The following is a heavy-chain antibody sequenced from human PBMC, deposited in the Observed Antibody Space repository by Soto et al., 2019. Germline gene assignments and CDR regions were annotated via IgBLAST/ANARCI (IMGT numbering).Heavy chain of an antibody. D-gene: IGHD2-15*01. CDR3: ARAREVVAARIYYYDMDV. CDR2: INHSGST. J-gene: IGHJ6*02. CDR1: GESFSAYY. V-gene: IGHV4-34*01. Sequence: SETLSLTCAVYGESFSAYYWTWIRQPPGKGLEWIGEINHSGSTKYNPSLRSRVTVSVDTSKHQFSLKLSSVTAADTAMYYCARAREVVAARIYYYDMDVWGQGTTVTVSS.